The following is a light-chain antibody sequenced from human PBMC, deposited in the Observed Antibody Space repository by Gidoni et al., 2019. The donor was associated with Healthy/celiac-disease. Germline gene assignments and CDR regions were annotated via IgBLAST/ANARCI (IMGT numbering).Light chain of an antibody. V-gene: IGKV3-15*01. CDR2: GAS. Sequence: EIEMTQSPATLSVSPGERATLPCRASQSVSSNLAWYQQKPGQAPRLLIYGASTRSTGIPARFGGSWSGTEFTLTISSLQSEDFAVYYCQQYNNWPPGTFGQGTKVEIK. CDR1: QSVSSN. J-gene: IGKJ1*01. CDR3: QQYNNWPPGT.